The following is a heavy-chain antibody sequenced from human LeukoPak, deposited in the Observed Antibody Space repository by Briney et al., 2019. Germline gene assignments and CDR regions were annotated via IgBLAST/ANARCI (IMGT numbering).Heavy chain of an antibody. D-gene: IGHD3-16*01. Sequence: PGGSLRLSCAASGFTFGNYEINWVRQAPGKGLEWVSYISSSGSTIYYAASVKGRFTISRDNAKNSLYLQMNSLRAEDTAVYYCARDNGGVYVPYFDYWGQGTLVTVSS. CDR1: GFTFGNYE. V-gene: IGHV3-48*03. CDR2: ISSSGSTI. CDR3: ARDNGGVYVPYFDY. J-gene: IGHJ4*02.